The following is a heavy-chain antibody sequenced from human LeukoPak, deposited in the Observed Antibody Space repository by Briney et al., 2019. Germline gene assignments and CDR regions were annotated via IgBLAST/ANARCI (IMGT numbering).Heavy chain of an antibody. J-gene: IGHJ4*02. CDR2: FDPEDGER. CDR3: STLLSSNYLDH. CDR1: GHTLTDLS. D-gene: IGHD2/OR15-2a*01. Sequence: ASVKVSCKVSGHTLTDLSMHWVRQAPGKGLEWTGGFDPEDGERIFAEKFQGRVIMTEDTSTDTAYMELSSLTSEDTAVYYCSTLLSSNYLDHWGQGTLVTVAS. V-gene: IGHV1-24*01.